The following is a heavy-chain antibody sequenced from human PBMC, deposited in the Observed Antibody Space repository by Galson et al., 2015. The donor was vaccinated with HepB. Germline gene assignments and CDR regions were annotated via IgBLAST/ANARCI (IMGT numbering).Heavy chain of an antibody. CDR2: IWYDGSNK. D-gene: IGHD3-10*01. Sequence: SLRLSCAASGFTFSSHGMHWVRQAPGKGLEWVAVIWYDGSNKYYADSVKGRFTISRDNSKNTLYLQMNSLRAEDTAVYYCARELIWFGELLGDAFDIWGQGTMVTVSS. J-gene: IGHJ3*02. V-gene: IGHV3-33*08. CDR3: ARELIWFGELLGDAFDI. CDR1: GFTFSSHG.